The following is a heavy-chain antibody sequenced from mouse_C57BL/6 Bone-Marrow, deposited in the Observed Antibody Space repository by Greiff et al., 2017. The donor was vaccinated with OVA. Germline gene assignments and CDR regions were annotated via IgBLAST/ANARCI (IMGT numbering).Heavy chain of an antibody. V-gene: IGHV14-1*01. Sequence: EVKLVESGAELVRPGASVKLSCTASGFNIKDYYMHWVKQRPEQGLEWIGRIDPEDGDTEYAPKFQGKATMTADTSSNTAYLQLSSLTSEDTAVYYCTTRGTTVVAPYWYFDVWGTGTTVTVSS. CDR2: IDPEDGDT. CDR1: GFNIKDYY. J-gene: IGHJ1*03. CDR3: TTRGTTVVAPYWYFDV. D-gene: IGHD1-1*01.